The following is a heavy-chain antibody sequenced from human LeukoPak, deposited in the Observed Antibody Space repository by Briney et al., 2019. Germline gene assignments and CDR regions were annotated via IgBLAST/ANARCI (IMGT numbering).Heavy chain of an antibody. CDR2: IIPIFGTA. Sequence: ASVKVSCKASGGTFSSYAISWVRQAPGQGLEWMGGIIPIFGTANYAQKFQGRVTITADKSTSTAYMELCSLRSEDTAVYYCARDLSSTSGSHYYYMDVWGKGTTVTISS. CDR1: GGTFSSYA. CDR3: ARDLSSTSGSHYYYMDV. V-gene: IGHV1-69*06. D-gene: IGHD2-2*01. J-gene: IGHJ6*03.